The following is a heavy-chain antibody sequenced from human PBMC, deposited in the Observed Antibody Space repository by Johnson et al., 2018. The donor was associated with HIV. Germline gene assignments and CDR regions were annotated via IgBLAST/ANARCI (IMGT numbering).Heavy chain of an antibody. J-gene: IGHJ3*02. Sequence: VQLVESGGGVVQPGGSLRLSCAASGFTFSSYWMSWVRQAPGKGLEWVANIKQDGSEKYYVDSVKGRFTISRDNAKNSLYLQMNSLRADDTAWYYCARVVACKVRERYYYDSSGSNDAFDIWGQGTLVTVAS. D-gene: IGHD3-22*01. CDR3: ARVVACKVRERYYYDSSGSNDAFDI. CDR1: GFTFSSYW. V-gene: IGHV3-7*05. CDR2: IKQDGSEK.